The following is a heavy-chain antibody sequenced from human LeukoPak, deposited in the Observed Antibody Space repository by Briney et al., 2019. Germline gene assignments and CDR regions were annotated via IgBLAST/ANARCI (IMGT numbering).Heavy chain of an antibody. V-gene: IGHV3-21*01. Sequence: TGGSLRLSCAASGFTFSTYSMNWVRQAPGKGLEWVSSIISSSSYIYYADSVKGRFTISRDNAKNSLYLQMNSLRAEDRAVYYCARDPQYCSGGSCYSFDYWGQGTLVTVSS. CDR2: IISSSSYI. D-gene: IGHD2-15*01. J-gene: IGHJ4*02. CDR3: ARDPQYCSGGSCYSFDY. CDR1: GFTFSTYS.